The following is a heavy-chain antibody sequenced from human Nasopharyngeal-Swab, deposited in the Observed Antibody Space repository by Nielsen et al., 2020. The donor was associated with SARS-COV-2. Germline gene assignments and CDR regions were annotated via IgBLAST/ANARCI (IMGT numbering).Heavy chain of an antibody. CDR3: TRGRFLEWLPADY. CDR2: IDPSDSYT. V-gene: IGHV5-10-1*01. Sequence: GGSLRLSCKGSGYSFTSYWISWVRQMPGKGLEWMGRIDPSDSYTNYSPSFQGHVTISADKSISTAYLQWSSLKASDTAMYYCTRGRFLEWLPADYWGQGTLVTVSP. CDR1: GYSFTSYW. D-gene: IGHD3-3*01. J-gene: IGHJ4*02.